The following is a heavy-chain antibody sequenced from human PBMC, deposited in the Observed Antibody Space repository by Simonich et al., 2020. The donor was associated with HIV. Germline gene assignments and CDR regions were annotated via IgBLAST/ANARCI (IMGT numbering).Heavy chain of an antibody. CDR3: ARRDRELILYFDY. Sequence: QVQLQQWGAGLLKPSATLSLTCAVYGGSFSGYYWSWIRQPPGKGLEWIGEINHSGNTNNKSSLNNRATISVDKSKNQFSLKLSSVTAADTAIYYCARRDRELILYFDYWGQGNLVTVSS. D-gene: IGHD3-3*01. V-gene: IGHV4-34*04. CDR2: INHSGNT. CDR1: GGSFSGYY. J-gene: IGHJ4*02.